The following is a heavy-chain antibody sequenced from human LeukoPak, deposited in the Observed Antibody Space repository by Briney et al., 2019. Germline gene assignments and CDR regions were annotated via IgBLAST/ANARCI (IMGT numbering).Heavy chain of an antibody. CDR3: ARAGSYFSDVDY. Sequence: GGSLRLSCAASGFTFSSYSMNWVRQAPGKGLEWVSSITSTTYIYYADSVKGRFTISRDNAKNSLYLQMNSLRAEDTAVYYCARAGSYFSDVDYWGQGTLVTVS. V-gene: IGHV3-21*01. CDR1: GFTFSSYS. CDR2: ITSTTYI. D-gene: IGHD1-26*01. J-gene: IGHJ4*02.